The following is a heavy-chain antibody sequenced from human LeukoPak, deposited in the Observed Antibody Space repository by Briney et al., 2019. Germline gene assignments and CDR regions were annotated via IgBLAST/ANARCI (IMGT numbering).Heavy chain of an antibody. D-gene: IGHD6-19*01. CDR2: INPNSGDT. CDR3: AKSRGQWLVRGLFDY. J-gene: IGHJ4*02. V-gene: IGHV1-2*02. CDR1: GYTFTAYY. Sequence: ASMKVSCKASGYTFTAYYMHWVRQAPGQGLEWMGCINPNSGDTDYAQKFQGRVTMTRDTSISTAYMELTRLRSDDTAVYYCAKSRGQWLVRGLFDYWGQGTLVTVSS.